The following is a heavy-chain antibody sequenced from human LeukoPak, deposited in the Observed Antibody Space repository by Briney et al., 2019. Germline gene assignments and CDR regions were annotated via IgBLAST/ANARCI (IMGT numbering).Heavy chain of an antibody. V-gene: IGHV3-23*01. CDR3: AKDPNPNPRGIFEY. CDR1: GFSFGSEA. J-gene: IGHJ4*02. CDR2: ISPGGGTA. Sequence: PGGSLRLSCVVSGFSFGSEAMSWVRQAPGRGLEWVSSISPGGGTAYYADSVKGRFTISRDNSENTLYVEMNSLRAEDTAIYYCAKDPNPNPRGIFEYWGQGTLVPVSS. D-gene: IGHD3-10*01.